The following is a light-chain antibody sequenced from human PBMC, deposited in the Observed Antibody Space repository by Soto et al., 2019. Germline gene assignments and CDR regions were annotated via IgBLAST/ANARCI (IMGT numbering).Light chain of an antibody. V-gene: IGKV2-30*01. CDR3: MQGTHWPLT. J-gene: IGKJ3*01. Sequence: DVVTTQSPLSLPVTLGQPASISCRSSQSLVSSDGNTYLNWFQQRPGQSPRRLIYYVSNRDSGAPDRFSGSGSGTDFTLRISRVEAEDVGVYYCMQGTHWPLTFGPGTKVDIK. CDR1: QSLVSSDGNTY. CDR2: YVS.